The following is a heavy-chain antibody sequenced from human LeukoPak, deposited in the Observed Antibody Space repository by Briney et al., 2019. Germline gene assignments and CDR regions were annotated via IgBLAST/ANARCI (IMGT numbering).Heavy chain of an antibody. CDR3: ARTGLYYGHNP. J-gene: IGHJ4*02. Sequence: KPSETLSLTCAVYGGSFSGYYWSWIRQPPGKGLEWIGEINHSGSTNYNPSLKSRVTISVDTSKNQFSLKLSSVTAADTAVYYCARTGLYYGHNPWGQGTLVTVSS. V-gene: IGHV4-34*01. D-gene: IGHD3-10*01. CDR2: INHSGST. CDR1: GGSFSGYY.